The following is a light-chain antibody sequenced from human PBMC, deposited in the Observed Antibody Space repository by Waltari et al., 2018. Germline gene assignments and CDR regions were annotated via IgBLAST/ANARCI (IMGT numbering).Light chain of an antibody. CDR1: SLTTDA. CDR3: NSRDPTTNAVV. CDR2: SVD. Sequence: SSELTQDPAVSVALGQTVRTTCQGESLTTDAAKGYQQRPGQAPILVIFSVDDRPSGIPDRFSGSSSGDTASLTITGAQAEDEADYYCNSRDPTTNAVVFGGGTRLTVL. V-gene: IGLV3-19*01. J-gene: IGLJ2*01.